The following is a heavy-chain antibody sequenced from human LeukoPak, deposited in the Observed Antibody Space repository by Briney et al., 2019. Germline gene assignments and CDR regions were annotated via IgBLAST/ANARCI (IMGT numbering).Heavy chain of an antibody. Sequence: SETLSLTCTVSGGSISSSSYYWGWIRQPPGKGLEWSGSIYYSGSTYYNPSLKSRVTISVDTSKNQFSLKLSSVTAADTAVYYCVAGKIIVVVPAALDYWGQGTLVTVSS. CDR1: GGSISSSSYY. CDR2: IYYSGST. CDR3: VAGKIIVVVPAALDY. V-gene: IGHV4-39*01. J-gene: IGHJ4*02. D-gene: IGHD2-2*01.